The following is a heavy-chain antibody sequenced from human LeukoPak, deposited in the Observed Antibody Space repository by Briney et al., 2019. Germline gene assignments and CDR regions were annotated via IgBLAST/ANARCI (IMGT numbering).Heavy chain of an antibody. J-gene: IGHJ4*02. Sequence: PGGSLRLPCAASGFTFSDYYMSWIRQAPGKGLEWVSYISSSGSTIYYADSVKGRFTISRDNAKNSLYLQMNSLRAEDTAVYYCARDLTYYDFWSGYDYWGQGTLVTVSS. CDR2: ISSSGSTI. V-gene: IGHV3-11*01. CDR3: ARDLTYYDFWSGYDY. CDR1: GFTFSDYY. D-gene: IGHD3-3*01.